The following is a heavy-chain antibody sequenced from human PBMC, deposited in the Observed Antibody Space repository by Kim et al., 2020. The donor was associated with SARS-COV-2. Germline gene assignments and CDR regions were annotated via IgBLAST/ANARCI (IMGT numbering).Heavy chain of an antibody. V-gene: IGHV3-23*01. CDR2: INGGDNST. CDR1: GFIFTNYA. J-gene: IGHJ4*01. Sequence: GGSLRLSCVASGFIFTNYAMTWVRQAPGKGLEWVSGINGGDNSTYYAASVKGRFTISRDNSRNTLFLQINSLRLEDTAIYYCTMARGPTAGASNYWGQAT. CDR3: TMARGPTAGASNY. D-gene: IGHD6-13*01.